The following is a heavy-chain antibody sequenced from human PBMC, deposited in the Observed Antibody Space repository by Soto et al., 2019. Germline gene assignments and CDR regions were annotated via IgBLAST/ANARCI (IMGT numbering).Heavy chain of an antibody. V-gene: IGHV4-59*01. CDR1: GGSIRSYS. J-gene: IGHJ4*02. CDR3: ARSPKNEPTWAYYFDY. D-gene: IGHD1-26*01. Sequence: SETLSLTCTVSGGSIRSYSWSWIRQPPGEALEWIGYIDFIGFTNYNPSLKSRVTISLATSKTQFSLKLSSVTAADTAVYYCARSPKNEPTWAYYFDYWGQGALVTVSS. CDR2: IDFIGFT.